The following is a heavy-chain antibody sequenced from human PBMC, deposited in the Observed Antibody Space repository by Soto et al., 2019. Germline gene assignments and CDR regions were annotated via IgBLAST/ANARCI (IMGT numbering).Heavy chain of an antibody. CDR1: GGSFSGYY. CDR2: IYYSGST. D-gene: IGHD3-9*01. CDR3: ARLVEYYDIWTGYLT. V-gene: IGHV4-34*01. Sequence: SETLSLTCSVYGGSFSGYYWTWIRQPPGKGLEWIGSIYYSGSTYYNPSLKGRVTISVDTSKNQFSLKLSSVTAADTAVYYCARLVEYYDIWTGYLTWGQGPLGTVSS. J-gene: IGHJ5*02.